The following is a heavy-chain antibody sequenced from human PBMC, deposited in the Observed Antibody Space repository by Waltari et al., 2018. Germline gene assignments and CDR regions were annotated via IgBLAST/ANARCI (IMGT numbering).Heavy chain of an antibody. D-gene: IGHD4-4*01. Sequence: QVQLVQSGAEVKKPGSSVKVSCKASGCTFSSYAISWVRQAPGQGLEWMGGMIPIVGTANYAQKFQGRVTITADESTSTAYMELSSLRSEDRAVYYCARDPDYSNGGMDVWGQGTTVIVSS. CDR1: GCTFSSYA. CDR3: ARDPDYSNGGMDV. J-gene: IGHJ6*02. V-gene: IGHV1-69*01. CDR2: MIPIVGTA.